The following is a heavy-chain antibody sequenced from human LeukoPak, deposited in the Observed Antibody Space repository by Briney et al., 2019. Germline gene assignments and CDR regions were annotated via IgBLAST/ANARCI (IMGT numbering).Heavy chain of an antibody. CDR1: GFPFSNHW. J-gene: IGHJ4*02. CDR2: INRDGSRT. V-gene: IGHV3-74*01. Sequence: GGSLLLSCAASGFPFSNHWMHWVRQAPGKGLMWVSRINRDGSRTDYADSVKGRFTISRDNSKNTLYLQVSSLRAEDTAVYYCAKQLGYCSDGSCYFPYWGQGTLVTVSS. CDR3: AKQLGYCSDGSCYFPY. D-gene: IGHD2-15*01.